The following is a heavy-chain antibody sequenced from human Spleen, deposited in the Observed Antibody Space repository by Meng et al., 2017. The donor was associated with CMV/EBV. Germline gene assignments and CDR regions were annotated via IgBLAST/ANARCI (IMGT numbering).Heavy chain of an antibody. CDR3: AKCIAAAEAFDP. V-gene: IGHV3-23*03. J-gene: IGHJ5*02. CDR2: IYSGGSST. D-gene: IGHD6-13*01. CDR1: GFTFSSYA. Sequence: LSLTCAASGFTFSSYAMSWVRQAPGKGLEWVSVIYSGGSSTYYADSVKGRFTISRDNSKNTLYLQMNSLRAEDTAVYYCAKCIAAAEAFDPWGQGTLVTVSS.